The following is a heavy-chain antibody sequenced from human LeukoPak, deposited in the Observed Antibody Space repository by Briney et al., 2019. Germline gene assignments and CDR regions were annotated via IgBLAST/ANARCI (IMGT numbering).Heavy chain of an antibody. D-gene: IGHD2-21*02. CDR1: GGSISSGGYY. V-gene: IGHV4-31*03. CDR2: IYYSGST. Sequence: PSETLSLTCTVSGGSISSGGYYWSWIRQHPGTGLEWIGYIYYSGSTYYNPSLKSRVTISVDTSKNQFSLKLSSVTAADTAVYYCARGAYCGGDCYSGSYYFDYWGQGTLVTVSS. J-gene: IGHJ4*02. CDR3: ARGAYCGGDCYSGSYYFDY.